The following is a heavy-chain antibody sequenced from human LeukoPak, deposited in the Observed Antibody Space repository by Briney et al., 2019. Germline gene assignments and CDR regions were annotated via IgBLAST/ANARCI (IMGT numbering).Heavy chain of an antibody. V-gene: IGHV1-46*01. CDR3: ARATHNYIDY. J-gene: IGHJ4*02. CDR1: GYTFTSYY. Sequence: GASVKVSCKASGYTFTSYYMHWVRQAPGQGLEWMGIINPSGGSTSYAPKFQGRVTMTRDTSTNTVYMELSSLRSEDTAVYYCARATHNYIDYWGQGTLVTVSS. CDR2: INPSGGST.